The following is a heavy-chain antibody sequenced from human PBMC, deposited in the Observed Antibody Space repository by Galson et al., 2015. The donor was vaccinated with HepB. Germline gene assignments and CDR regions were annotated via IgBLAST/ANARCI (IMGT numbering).Heavy chain of an antibody. V-gene: IGHV5-51*03. CDR2: IYPGDSDT. Sequence: QSGAEVKKPGESLKISCKGSGYSFTSYWIGWVRQMPGKGLEWMGIIYPGDSDTRYSPSFQGQVTISADKSISTAYLQWSSLKASDTAMYYCARSSLVVAATRRAFDIWGQGTMVTVSS. J-gene: IGHJ3*02. D-gene: IGHD2-15*01. CDR1: GYSFTSYW. CDR3: ARSSLVVAATRRAFDI.